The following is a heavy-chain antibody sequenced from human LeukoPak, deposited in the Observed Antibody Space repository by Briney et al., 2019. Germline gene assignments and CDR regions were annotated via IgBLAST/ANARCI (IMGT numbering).Heavy chain of an antibody. J-gene: IGHJ4*02. D-gene: IGHD6-19*01. CDR1: GFTFSAYA. Sequence: GGSLRLSCEASGFTFSAYAMTWVRQAPGKGLEWVSVISGGGGSTYYADSVKGRFTISRDNSKNTLYLQMNSLRAEDTAVYYCAKGGVSSGWYFEVFDYWGQGTLVTVSS. CDR2: ISGGGGST. CDR3: AKGGVSSGWYFEVFDY. V-gene: IGHV3-23*01.